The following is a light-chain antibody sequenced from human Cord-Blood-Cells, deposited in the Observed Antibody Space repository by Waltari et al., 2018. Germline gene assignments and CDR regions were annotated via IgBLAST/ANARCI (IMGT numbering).Light chain of an antibody. V-gene: IGKV3-20*01. CDR3: QQYGSSPVT. CDR2: GAS. J-gene: IGKJ3*01. CDR1: QSVSSSY. Sequence: EIVLPQSPGTLSLSPGERATLSCRASQSVSSSYLAWYQQKPGQAPRLLIYGASSRATGIPDRFSGSGSGKDFTLTSSRLEAEEFAVYYCQQYGSSPVTVGPGTKVDIK.